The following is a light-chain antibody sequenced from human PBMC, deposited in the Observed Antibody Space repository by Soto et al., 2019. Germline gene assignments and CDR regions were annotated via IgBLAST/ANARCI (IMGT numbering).Light chain of an antibody. CDR3: QQYGSSPIT. J-gene: IGKJ5*01. CDR2: GAS. V-gene: IGKV3-20*01. Sequence: EIVLTQSPGTLSLSPGEGATLSCRASQSVSSNLAWYQQKPGQAPRLLIYGASTRATGIPARFSGSGSGTDFSLTISRLEPEDFAVYYCQQYGSSPITFGQGTRLEIK. CDR1: QSVSSN.